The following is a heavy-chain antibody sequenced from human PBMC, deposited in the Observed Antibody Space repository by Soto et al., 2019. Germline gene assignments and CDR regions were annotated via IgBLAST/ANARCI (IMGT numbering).Heavy chain of an antibody. V-gene: IGHV4-31*03. Sequence: QVQLQESGPALVKPSQTLSLTCTVSGGSISSGGYFWSWIRQHPGKGLEWIGDINYSGSTYSNPSLKSRVTISVDTSKNQFSLKLSSVTAADTAVYYCARDILLWFGELPPRAHDAFDIWGQGTMVTVSS. CDR3: ARDILLWFGELPPRAHDAFDI. CDR1: GGSISSGGYF. D-gene: IGHD3-10*01. CDR2: INYSGST. J-gene: IGHJ3*02.